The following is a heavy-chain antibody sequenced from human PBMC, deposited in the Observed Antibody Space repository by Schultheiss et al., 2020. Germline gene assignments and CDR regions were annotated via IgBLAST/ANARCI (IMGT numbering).Heavy chain of an antibody. CDR1: GFTFRNYT. D-gene: IGHD2-21*01. CDR3: ARDGGGDGYFDS. J-gene: IGHJ4*02. Sequence: GESLKISCAASGFTFRNYTMSWVRQAPGKGLEWVSSIIGSSDFTHYADSVKGRFTISRDIAKHSLCLQMNSLRAEDTAVYYCARDGGGDGYFDSWGQGTLVTVSS. CDR2: IIGSSDFT. V-gene: IGHV3-21*01.